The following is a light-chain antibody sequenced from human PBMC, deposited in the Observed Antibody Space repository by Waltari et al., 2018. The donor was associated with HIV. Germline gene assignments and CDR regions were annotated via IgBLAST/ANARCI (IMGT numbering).Light chain of an antibody. CDR1: QSLLYSPNNKNF. V-gene: IGKV4-1*01. Sequence: IVMTQPPDSLIVSPGERASINCRSNQSLLYSPNNKNFLVWYQQKPGQPPKLLIYWASSRESGVPARFSGSGSGTNFTLTISSLQPEDVATYFCQQYFSTPWTFGQGTKV. CDR3: QQYFSTPWT. CDR2: WAS. J-gene: IGKJ1*01.